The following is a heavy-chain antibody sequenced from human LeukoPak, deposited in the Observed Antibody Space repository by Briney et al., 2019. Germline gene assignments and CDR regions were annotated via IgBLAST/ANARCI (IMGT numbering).Heavy chain of an antibody. CDR3: ARGPRQWLPRGWFDP. J-gene: IGHJ5*02. CDR2: INHSGST. Sequence: SETLSLTCAVYGGSFSDYYWSWIRQPPGKGLEWIGEINHSGSTNYNPSLKSRVTISVDTSKNQFSLKLSSVTAADTAVYYCARGPRQWLPRGWFDPWGQGTLVTVSS. D-gene: IGHD6-19*01. V-gene: IGHV4-34*01. CDR1: GGSFSDYY.